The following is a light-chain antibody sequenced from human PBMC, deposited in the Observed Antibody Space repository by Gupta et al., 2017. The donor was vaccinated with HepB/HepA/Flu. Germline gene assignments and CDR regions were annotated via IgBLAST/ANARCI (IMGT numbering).Light chain of an antibody. J-gene: IGLJ3*02. CDR3: QSYDSSKLWV. V-gene: IGLV6-57*03. Sequence: FMLTQPHSVSESPGSTVTTPRTRRSGSITSNYVEWYQQRPGSAPTTVIYEDNQRPSGVPDLFSGSSDSSSNSASLTSSGLKTEDEADYDCQSYDSSKLWVCGGGTKLTVL. CDR1: SGSITSNY. CDR2: EDN.